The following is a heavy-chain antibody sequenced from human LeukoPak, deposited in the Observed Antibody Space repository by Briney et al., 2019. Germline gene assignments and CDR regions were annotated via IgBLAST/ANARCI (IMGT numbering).Heavy chain of an antibody. CDR1: GFTFSSYA. J-gene: IGHJ4*02. CDR3: AKGSDYYYDSSGFFDY. D-gene: IGHD3-22*01. V-gene: IGHV3-23*01. Sequence: PGGSLRLSCAASGFTFSSYAMSWVRQAPGKGLEWVSAISGSGGSTYYADSVKGGFTITRDNSKNTLYLQMNSLRAEDTAVYYCAKGSDYYYDSSGFFDYWGQGTLVTVSS. CDR2: ISGSGGST.